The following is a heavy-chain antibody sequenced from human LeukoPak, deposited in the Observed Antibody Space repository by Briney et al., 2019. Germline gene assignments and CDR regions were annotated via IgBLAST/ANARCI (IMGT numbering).Heavy chain of an antibody. D-gene: IGHD3-3*01. J-gene: IGHJ5*02. CDR3: ARAEITIFGVVKTPFDP. CDR2: MNTNSGNT. Sequence: ASVKVSCKASGYTFTSYDINWVRQATGHGREWMGWMNTNSGNTGYAQKFQGRVTMTRNTSRSTAYMELSSLRSEDTAVYYCARAEITIFGVVKTPFDPWGQGTLVTVSS. CDR1: GYTFTSYD. V-gene: IGHV1-8*01.